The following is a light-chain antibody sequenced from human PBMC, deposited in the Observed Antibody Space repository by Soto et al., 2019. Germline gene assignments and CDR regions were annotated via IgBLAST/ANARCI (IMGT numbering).Light chain of an antibody. V-gene: IGKV3-15*01. Sequence: EIVMTQSPATLSVSPGETATLSCRASQSVSSNLAWYQQKPGQAPRLLIYGTSTRATDIPARVSGSGSGTEFTLTISSLQAEDFEEYYCQQYNNFWTFGQGTKVEIK. CDR1: QSVSSN. CDR3: QQYNNFWT. J-gene: IGKJ1*01. CDR2: GTS.